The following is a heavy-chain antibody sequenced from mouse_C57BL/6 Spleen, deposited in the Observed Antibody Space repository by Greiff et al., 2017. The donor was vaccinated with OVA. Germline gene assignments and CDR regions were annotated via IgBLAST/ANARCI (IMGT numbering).Heavy chain of an antibody. CDR1: GYTFTSYW. D-gene: IGHD1-1*01. V-gene: IGHV1-64*01. CDR2: IHPNSGST. CDR3: ARGITTVVATDYFDY. Sequence: VQLQQPGAELVKPGASVKLSCKASGYTFTSYWMHWVKQRPGQGLEWIGMIHPNSGSTNYNEKFKSKFTLTVDKSSSTAYMQLSSLTSEDSEVYYCARGITTVVATDYFDYWGQGTTLTVSS. J-gene: IGHJ2*01.